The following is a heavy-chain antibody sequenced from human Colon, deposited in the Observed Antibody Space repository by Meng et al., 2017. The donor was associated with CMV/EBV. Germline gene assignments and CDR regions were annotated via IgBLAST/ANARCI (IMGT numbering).Heavy chain of an antibody. D-gene: IGHD6-19*01. CDR2: IRSDGSAT. Sequence: QVQLWQPGGGVKEPGASVQVSCKTSGYTFSDYYMHWVRQAPGQGLEWMGWIRSDGSATNYAQKFRGRVTMTRDASVSTAYMEPSGLTSDDTAVYFCVRSSGWSLFDYWGPGALVTVSS. V-gene: IGHV1-2*02. J-gene: IGHJ4*02. CDR1: GYTFSDYY. CDR3: VRSSGWSLFDY.